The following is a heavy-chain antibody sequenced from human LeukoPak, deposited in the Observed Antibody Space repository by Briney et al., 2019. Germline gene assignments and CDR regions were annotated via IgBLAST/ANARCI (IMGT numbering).Heavy chain of an antibody. V-gene: IGHV6-1*01. CDR1: GDILSSNSAA. CDR2: TYYRSKWYN. Sequence: SQTLSLTCAISGDILSSNSAAWHWIRQSPSRGLEWLGRTYYRSKWYNDYAVSVKSRITINPDTSKNQFSLQLNSVTPEDTAVYYCARVTAKNPTGDNWFDPWGQGTLVTVSS. D-gene: IGHD1-14*01. CDR3: ARVTAKNPTGDNWFDP. J-gene: IGHJ5*02.